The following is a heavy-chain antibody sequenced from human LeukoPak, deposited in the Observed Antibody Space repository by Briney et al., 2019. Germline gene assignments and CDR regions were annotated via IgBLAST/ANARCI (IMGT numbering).Heavy chain of an antibody. CDR1: GFTFSSYA. CDR2: ISGSGGST. J-gene: IGHJ4*02. V-gene: IGHV3-23*01. Sequence: GGSLRLSYAASGFTFSSYAMSWVRQAPGKGLEWVSAISGSGGSTYYADSVKGRFTISRDNSKNTLYLQMNSLRAEDTAVYYCAKDLLRYFDWLGGGWGQGTLVTVSS. D-gene: IGHD3-9*01. CDR3: AKDLLRYFDWLGGG.